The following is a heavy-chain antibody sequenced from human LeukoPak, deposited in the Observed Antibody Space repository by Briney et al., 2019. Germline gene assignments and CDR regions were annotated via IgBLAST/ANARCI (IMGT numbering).Heavy chain of an antibody. D-gene: IGHD5-24*01. CDR1: GYTFTGYY. CDR3: ARGGMATTDLPFDY. Sequence: ASVKVSCKASGYTFTGYYMHWVRQAPGQGLEWMGWINPNSGGTNYAQKFQGWVTMTRDTTISTAYMELSRLRSDDTAVYYCARGGMATTDLPFDYWGQGTLVTVSS. J-gene: IGHJ4*02. V-gene: IGHV1-2*04. CDR2: INPNSGGT.